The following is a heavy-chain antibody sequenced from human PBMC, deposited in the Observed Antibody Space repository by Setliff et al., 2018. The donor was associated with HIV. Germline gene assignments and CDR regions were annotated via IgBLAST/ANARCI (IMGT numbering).Heavy chain of an antibody. V-gene: IGHV1-18*01. CDR1: GYTVTTYG. CDR2: ISGYSGHT. Sequence: ASVKVSCKASGYTVTTYGISWVRQAPGQGLAWMGWISGYSGHTSYAQKIQGRVTMTTDTSTSTAYMELRSLRYDDTAVYFCAREHSTTWPYFDFWGQGTLVTVSS. CDR3: AREHSTTWPYFDF. D-gene: IGHD6-13*01. J-gene: IGHJ4*02.